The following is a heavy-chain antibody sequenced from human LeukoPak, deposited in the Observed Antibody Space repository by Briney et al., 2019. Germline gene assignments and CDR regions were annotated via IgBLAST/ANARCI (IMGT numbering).Heavy chain of an antibody. Sequence: PGGSLRLSCAASGFAFNNYSMNWVRQAPGMGLEWVSSTSSRSTYIFYADSVKGRFTISRDNAKNSLYLQMNSLRAEDTAVYYCARELGHCGGDCNDYWGQGTLVTVSS. V-gene: IGHV3-21*01. CDR2: TSSRSTYI. CDR3: ARELGHCGGDCNDY. J-gene: IGHJ4*01. CDR1: GFAFNNYS. D-gene: IGHD2-21*02.